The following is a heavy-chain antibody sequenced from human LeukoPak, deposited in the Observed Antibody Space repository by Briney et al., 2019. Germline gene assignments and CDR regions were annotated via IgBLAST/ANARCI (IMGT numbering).Heavy chain of an antibody. D-gene: IGHD6-13*01. CDR1: GGSISSYY. CDR3: ARVYSSSWYWNWFDP. Sequence: PSETLSLTCTVSGGSISSYYWSWILQPPGKGLEWIGYIYYSGSTNYNPSLKSRVTISVDTSKNQFSLKVTSVTAADTAVYYCARVYSSSWYWNWFDPWGQGTLATVSS. V-gene: IGHV4-59*08. CDR2: IYYSGST. J-gene: IGHJ5*02.